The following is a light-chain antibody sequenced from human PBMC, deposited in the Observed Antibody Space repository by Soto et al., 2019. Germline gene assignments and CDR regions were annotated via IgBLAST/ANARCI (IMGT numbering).Light chain of an antibody. CDR1: SFNIGTYN. Sequence: QSVLTQPTSASGTPGQRVTISCSGSSFNIGTYNVNWYRQLPGTAPKLLIHNNNEWPSGVPDRFSGSKSGTSASLAISGLQSEDEADYYCAAWDDSLNTYVFGIGTKVTVL. CDR3: AAWDDSLNTYV. J-gene: IGLJ1*01. CDR2: NNN. V-gene: IGLV1-44*01.